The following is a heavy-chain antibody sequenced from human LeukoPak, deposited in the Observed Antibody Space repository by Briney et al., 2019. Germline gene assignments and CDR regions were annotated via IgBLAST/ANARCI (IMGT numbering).Heavy chain of an antibody. J-gene: IGHJ6*03. D-gene: IGHD3-10*01. CDR2: IYSSGST. V-gene: IGHV4-59*11. Sequence: SETLSLICTVSGGSISRHSWSWIRQPPGKGLEWIGYIYSSGSTNYNPSLKSRVTMSVDTSKNQFSLKVSSVTAADTAVYYCARVFDSGSQAYFYYMDVWGKGTTVTIFS. CDR1: GGSISRHS. CDR3: ARVFDSGSQAYFYYMDV.